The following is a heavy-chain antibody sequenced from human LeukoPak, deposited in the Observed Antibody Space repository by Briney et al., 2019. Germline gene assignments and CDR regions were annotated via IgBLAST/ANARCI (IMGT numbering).Heavy chain of an antibody. CDR2: IKDDGSIT. Sequence: GGSLRLSCAASGFTFSNYWMHWVRQVPGKGLVWVSRIKDDGSITDYADSVKGRFTISRDNAKNTLYLQMNSLRAEDTAVYYCARVSSGEQWLAFDYWGQGTLVTVFS. CDR3: ARVSSGEQWLAFDY. D-gene: IGHD6-19*01. V-gene: IGHV3-74*01. CDR1: GFTFSNYW. J-gene: IGHJ4*02.